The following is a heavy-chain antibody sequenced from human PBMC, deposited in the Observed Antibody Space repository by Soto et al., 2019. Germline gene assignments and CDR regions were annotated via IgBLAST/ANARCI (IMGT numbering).Heavy chain of an antibody. CDR3: VRLAYSSSWSTFDY. CDR2: IYYSGST. D-gene: IGHD6-13*01. J-gene: IGHJ4*02. Sequence: QLQLQESGPGLVKPSETLSLTCTVSGGSISSRSYYWGWIRQPPGEGLEWIGRIYYSGSTYYNPSLKSRVTITVDTSKNQFSLKLSSVTAADTAVYYCVRLAYSSSWSTFDYWGQGTLVTVSS. V-gene: IGHV4-39*01. CDR1: GGSISSRSYY.